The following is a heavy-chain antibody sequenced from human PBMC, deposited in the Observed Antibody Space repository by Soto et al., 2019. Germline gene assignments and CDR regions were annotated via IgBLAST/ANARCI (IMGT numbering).Heavy chain of an antibody. D-gene: IGHD2-21*01. J-gene: IGHJ4*02. CDR2: IFHTGSA. CDR3: ARKIAVSGTRGFDH. V-gene: IGHV4-4*02. CDR1: GVSITSNW. Sequence: HVQLQESGPGLMKPSGTLSLTCAVSGVSITSNWWSWVRQPPGKGLEWIAEIFHTGSANYNPSLMGRHTISMDKSRNHLSLNLNSVTAADTAVYYCARKIAVSGTRGFDHWGQGTLVTVSS.